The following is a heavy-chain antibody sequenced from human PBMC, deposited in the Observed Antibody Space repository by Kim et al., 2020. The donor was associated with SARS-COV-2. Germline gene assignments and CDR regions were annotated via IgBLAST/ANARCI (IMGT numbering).Heavy chain of an antibody. CDR1: GLTFDLYG. D-gene: IGHD1-1*01. Sequence: GGSLRLSCVTSGLTFDLYGMSWVRQSPGKGLEWVSTITATGGETFYADSLKGRVSTSRDNDRNMVSLQINDLRVEDAAVYYCANCDRGLEWERFPFDNWGQGILVTVSS. CDR2: ITATGGET. V-gene: IGHV3-23*01. J-gene: IGHJ4*02. CDR3: ANCDRGLEWERFPFDN.